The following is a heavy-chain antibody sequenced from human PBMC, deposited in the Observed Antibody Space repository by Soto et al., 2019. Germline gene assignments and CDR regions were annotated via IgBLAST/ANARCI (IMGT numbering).Heavy chain of an antibody. V-gene: IGHV1-2*02. CDR2: INPNGGVT. CDR3: ARESGGATATLDYYYFYMDV. D-gene: IGHD5-12*01. J-gene: IGHJ6*03. Sequence: VKVSCKTSGDSFNDYYIHWVRQAPGQGLEWMGWINPNGGVTKYARKFQGRVTVTRDTSIRTVYMELSSLRSDDTAVYYCARESGGATATLDYYYFYMDVWGKGTTVTVSS. CDR1: GDSFNDYY.